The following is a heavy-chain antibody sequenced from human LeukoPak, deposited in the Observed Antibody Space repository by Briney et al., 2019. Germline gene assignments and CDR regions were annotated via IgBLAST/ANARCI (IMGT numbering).Heavy chain of an antibody. Sequence: GGSLRLSCAASGFTFDDYDMSWVRQAPGKGLEWVSGINWNGGSTGCADSVKGRFTISRDNAKNSLYLQMNSLRAEDTALYYCARILHILRFLEWSSFDYWGQGTLVTVSS. D-gene: IGHD3-3*01. V-gene: IGHV3-20*04. J-gene: IGHJ4*02. CDR2: INWNGGST. CDR1: GFTFDDYD. CDR3: ARILHILRFLEWSSFDY.